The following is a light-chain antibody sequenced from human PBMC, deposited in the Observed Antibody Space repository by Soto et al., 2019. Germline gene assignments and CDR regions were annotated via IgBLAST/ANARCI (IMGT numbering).Light chain of an antibody. CDR3: QQRSNWPPGT. CDR2: DAS. V-gene: IGKV3-11*01. J-gene: IGKJ3*01. CDR1: QSVXSY. Sequence: EIVLTQSPAXLSLSPGERATLSXRASQSVXSYFAWYQQKPGQAPRLLIYDASNRATGIPARFSGSGSGTDFTLTISSLEPEDFAVYYCQQRSNWPPGTFGPGTKVDIK.